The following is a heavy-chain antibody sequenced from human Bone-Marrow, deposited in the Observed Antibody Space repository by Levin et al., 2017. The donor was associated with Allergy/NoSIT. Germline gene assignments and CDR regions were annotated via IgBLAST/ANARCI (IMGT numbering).Heavy chain of an antibody. Sequence: GESLKISCAASGFTFSNAWMSWVRQAPGKGLEWVGRIKSKTDGGTTDYAAPVKGRFTISRDDSKNTLYLQMNSLKTEDTAVYYCTTEGNWRRPPDANDWTNESDYWGQGTLVTVSS. D-gene: IGHD3-9*01. CDR2: IKSKTDGGTT. CDR3: TTEGNWRRPPDANDWTNESDY. J-gene: IGHJ4*02. CDR1: GFTFSNAW. V-gene: IGHV3-15*01.